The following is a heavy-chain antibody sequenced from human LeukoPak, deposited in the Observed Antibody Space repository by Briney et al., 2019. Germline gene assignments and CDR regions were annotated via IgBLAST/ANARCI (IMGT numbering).Heavy chain of an antibody. CDR1: GFTVSNND. J-gene: IGHJ4*02. V-gene: IGHV3-53*04. CDR3: VYVDTVMATGEY. Sequence: GGSLRLSCAASGFTVSNNDMNWVRQAPGKGLEWVSFIYTCGSTYYSDSLKDRLTISRHNSEKLVFLQMNSVRAEDTAVYYCVYVDTVMATGEYWGQGTLVTVSS. CDR2: IYTCGST. D-gene: IGHD2-15*01.